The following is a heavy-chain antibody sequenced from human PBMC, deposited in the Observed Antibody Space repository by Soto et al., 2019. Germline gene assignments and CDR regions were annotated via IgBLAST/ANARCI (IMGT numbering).Heavy chain of an antibody. CDR1: GFTFTSYA. D-gene: IGHD2-2*01. CDR2: LGESGTPT. J-gene: IGHJ6*02. V-gene: IGHV3-23*01. CDR3: ARYIPGVRYYGMDV. Sequence: EVQLLESGGGLVQPGGSLRLPCAASGFTFTSYAMKWVRQAPGKGRKWVSLLGESGTPTYYADPVRSRFTISRDNSGNTLFLEMYSLRAEDTAVYYCARYIPGVRYYGMDVWGQGTTVTVSS.